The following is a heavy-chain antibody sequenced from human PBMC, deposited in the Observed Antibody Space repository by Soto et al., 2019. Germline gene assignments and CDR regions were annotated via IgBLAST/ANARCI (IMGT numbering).Heavy chain of an antibody. CDR1: RFTFSSYG. D-gene: IGHD5-18*01. Sequence: GGSLRLSCAASRFTFSSYGMHWVRQAPGKGLEWVAVISYDGSNKYYADSVKGRFTISRDNSKNTLYLQMNSLRAEDTAVYYCAKGLDTAMVTPLDYWGQGTLVTVSS. CDR2: ISYDGSNK. J-gene: IGHJ4*02. CDR3: AKGLDTAMVTPLDY. V-gene: IGHV3-30*18.